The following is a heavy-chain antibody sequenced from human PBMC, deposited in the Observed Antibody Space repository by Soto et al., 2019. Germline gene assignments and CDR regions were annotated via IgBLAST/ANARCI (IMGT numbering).Heavy chain of an antibody. J-gene: IGHJ5*02. CDR1: GYTFTSYG. CDR2: ISAYNGNT. V-gene: IGHV1-18*01. CDR3: ARADYDILTGPNNLFDP. Sequence: ASVKVSCKASGYTFTSYGISWVRQAPGQGLEWMGWISAYNGNTNYAQKLQGRVTMTTDTSTSTAYMELRSLRSDDTAVYYCARADYDILTGPNNLFDPWGQGTPVTVSS. D-gene: IGHD3-9*01.